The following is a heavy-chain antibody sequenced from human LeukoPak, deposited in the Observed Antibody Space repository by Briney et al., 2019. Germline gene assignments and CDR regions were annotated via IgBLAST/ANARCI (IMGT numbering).Heavy chain of an antibody. CDR2: ISGIVFIT. D-gene: IGHD2-15*01. J-gene: IGHJ4*02. V-gene: IGHV3-23*01. CDR1: EFIFSNYA. CDR3: AKDMVLAATPFDS. Sequence: PGGSLRLPVAAPEFIFSNYAMSWVRQAPGKGLEGVSVISGIVFITYYAASVKGRFTIPRDNSKNKLFLQMKSLGVKDTALYHCAKDMVLAATPFDSWGQGTLVTVSS.